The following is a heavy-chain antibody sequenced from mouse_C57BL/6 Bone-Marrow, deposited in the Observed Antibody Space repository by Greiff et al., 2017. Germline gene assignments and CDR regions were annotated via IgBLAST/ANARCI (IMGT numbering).Heavy chain of an antibody. CDR2: INPNNGGT. D-gene: IGHD1-1*01. V-gene: IGHV1-22*01. Sequence: EVQLQQSGPELVKPGASVKMSCKASGYTFTDYNMHWVKQSHGKSLEWIGYINPNNGGTSYNQKFKGKATLTVNKSSSTAYMELRSLTSEDSAVYYCARRGFYYYGSSWYFDVWGTGTTVTVSS. CDR3: ARRGFYYYGSSWYFDV. CDR1: GYTFTDYN. J-gene: IGHJ1*03.